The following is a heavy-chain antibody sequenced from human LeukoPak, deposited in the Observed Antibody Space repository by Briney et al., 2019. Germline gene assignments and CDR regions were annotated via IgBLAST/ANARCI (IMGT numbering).Heavy chain of an antibody. Sequence: PSETLSLTCTVSGGSISRYYGSWIRQPPGKGLEWIGYIYYSGSTNYNPSLKSRVTISVDTSKNQFSLKLSSVTAADTAVYYCARGSGYDFDYWGQGTLVTVSS. J-gene: IGHJ4*02. CDR2: IYYSGST. CDR3: ARGSGYDFDY. V-gene: IGHV4-59*01. D-gene: IGHD5-12*01. CDR1: GGSISRYY.